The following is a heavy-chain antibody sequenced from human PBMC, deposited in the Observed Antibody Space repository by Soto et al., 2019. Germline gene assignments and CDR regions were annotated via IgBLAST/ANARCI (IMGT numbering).Heavy chain of an antibody. D-gene: IGHD2-2*01. Sequence: SVKVSCKASGGTFSSYAISWVRQAPGQGLEWMGGIIPIFGTANYAQKFQGRVTITADESTSTAYMELSSLRSEDTAVYYCARDLVADIVVAPAAGFYDPWGQGTLVTVSS. CDR2: IIPIFGTA. CDR1: GGTFSSYA. J-gene: IGHJ5*02. CDR3: ARDLVADIVVAPAAGFYDP. V-gene: IGHV1-69*13.